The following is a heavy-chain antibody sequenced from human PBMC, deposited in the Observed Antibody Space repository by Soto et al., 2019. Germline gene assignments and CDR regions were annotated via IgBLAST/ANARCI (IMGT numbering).Heavy chain of an antibody. J-gene: IGHJ6*02. CDR3: ARGDGSYYTGYYYGMDV. D-gene: IGHD1-26*01. Sequence: QVQLVQSGSEVKKPGSSVEVSCKASGGTFSSYAISWVRQAPGQGLEWMGGIIPIFGTANYAQKFQGRVTITADESTSTAYMELSSLRSEDTAVYYCARGDGSYYTGYYYGMDVWGLGTTVTVSS. CDR1: GGTFSSYA. CDR2: IIPIFGTA. V-gene: IGHV1-69*01.